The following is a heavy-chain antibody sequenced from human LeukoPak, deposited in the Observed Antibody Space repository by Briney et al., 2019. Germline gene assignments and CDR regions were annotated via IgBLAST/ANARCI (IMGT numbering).Heavy chain of an antibody. D-gene: IGHD3-22*01. Sequence: ESGPTLVKPTQTLTLTCTFSGFSLSSSGVGVAWIRQHPGKGLEWIGYIYYSGSTYYNPSLKSRVTISVDTSKNQFSLKLSSVTAADTAVYYCARANYYDSSGYHGGFDYWGQGTLVTVSS. CDR3: ARANYYDSSGYHGGFDY. V-gene: IGHV4-31*03. CDR2: IYYSGST. CDR1: GFSLSSSGVG. J-gene: IGHJ4*02.